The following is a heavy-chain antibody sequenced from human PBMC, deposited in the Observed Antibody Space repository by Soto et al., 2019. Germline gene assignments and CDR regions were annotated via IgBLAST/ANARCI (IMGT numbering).Heavy chain of an antibody. D-gene: IGHD5-12*01. CDR3: AKGTSGYSGYDDPGSED. V-gene: IGHV3-30*18. CDR2: ISYDGSNK. CDR1: GFTFSSYG. J-gene: IGHJ4*02. Sequence: QVQLVESGGGVVQPGRSLRLSCAASGFTFSSYGMHWVRQAPGKGLEWVAVISYDGSNKYYADSVKGRFTISRDNSKNTLYLQMNSLRAEDTAVYYCAKGTSGYSGYDDPGSEDWGQGTLVTVSS.